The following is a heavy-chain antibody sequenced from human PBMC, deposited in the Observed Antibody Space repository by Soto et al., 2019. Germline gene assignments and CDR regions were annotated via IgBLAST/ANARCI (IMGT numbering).Heavy chain of an antibody. CDR2: IYYSGST. D-gene: IGHD3-10*01. CDR3: ARGHLTYYYGSGSYASCFDP. J-gene: IGHJ5*02. CDR1: GGSISSSSYY. Sequence: SETLSLTCTVSGGSISSSSYYWSWIRQPPGKGLEWIGSIYYSGSTYYNPSLKSRVTISVDTSKNQFSLKLSSVTAADTAVYYCARGHLTYYYGSGSYASCFDPWGQGTLVTVSS. V-gene: IGHV4-39*01.